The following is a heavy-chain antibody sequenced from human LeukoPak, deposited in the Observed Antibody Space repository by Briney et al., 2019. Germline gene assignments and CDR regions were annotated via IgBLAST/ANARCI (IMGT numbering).Heavy chain of an antibody. Sequence: PSETLSLTCAVYGGSFSGYYWSWIRQSPGKGLEWIGEINHSGSTDYNPSLTSRGTISVDTSKNQFSLKLSSVTAADTAVYYCARDMATRSNWFDPWGQGTLVTVSS. D-gene: IGHD5-24*01. CDR3: ARDMATRSNWFDP. CDR1: GGSFSGYY. V-gene: IGHV4-34*01. J-gene: IGHJ5*02. CDR2: INHSGST.